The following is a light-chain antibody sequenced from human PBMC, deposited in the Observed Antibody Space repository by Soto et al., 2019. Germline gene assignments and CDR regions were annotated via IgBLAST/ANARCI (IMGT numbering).Light chain of an antibody. V-gene: IGLV2-14*01. CDR1: SSDVGGYNY. CDR2: EVS. CDR3: SSYTSSSTWM. J-gene: IGLJ3*02. Sequence: QSALTKPASVSGSPGQSITISCTGTSSDVGGYNYVSWYQQHPGKAPKLMIYEVSNRPSGVSNRFSGSKSGNTASLTISGLQAEDEADYYCSSYTSSSTWMFGGGTKLTVL.